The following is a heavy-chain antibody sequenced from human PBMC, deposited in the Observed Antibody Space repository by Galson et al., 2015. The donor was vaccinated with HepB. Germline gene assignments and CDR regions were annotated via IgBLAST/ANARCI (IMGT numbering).Heavy chain of an antibody. D-gene: IGHD5-12*01. CDR2: IYYSGST. J-gene: IGHJ2*01. V-gene: IGHV4-59*01. CDR1: GGSISSYY. Sequence: ETLSLTCTVSGGSISSYYWSWIRQPPGKGLEWLGYIYYSGSTNYNPSLKSRVTISVDTSKNLFSLKLSSVKGRFTISRDSSKNTLHLQMNSLRAEDTAVYYCARDAGSGYESSYWYFDLWGRGTLVTVSS. CDR3: SKNTLHLQMNSLRAEDTAVYYCARDAGSGYESSYWYFDL.